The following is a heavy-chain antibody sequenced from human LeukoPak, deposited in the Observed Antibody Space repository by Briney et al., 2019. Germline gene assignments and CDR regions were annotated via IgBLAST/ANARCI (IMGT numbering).Heavy chain of an antibody. CDR1: GFTLSSYG. J-gene: IGHJ3*02. CDR3: ARGFIAAAGTNSAFDI. CDR2: IWYDGSNK. Sequence: PGRSLRLSCAASGFTLSSYGMHWVRQAPGKGLEWVAVIWYDGSNKYYADSVKGRFTISRDNSKNTLYLQMNSLRAEDTAVYYCARGFIAAAGTNSAFDIWGQGTMVTVSS. D-gene: IGHD6-13*01. V-gene: IGHV3-33*01.